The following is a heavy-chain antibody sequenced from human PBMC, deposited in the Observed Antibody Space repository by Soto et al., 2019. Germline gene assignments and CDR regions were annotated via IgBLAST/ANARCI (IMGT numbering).Heavy chain of an antibody. J-gene: IGHJ4*02. CDR2: ISPIFGTA. CDR1: LGTFSSYA. V-gene: IGHV1-69*13. D-gene: IGHD1-20*01. CDR3: ARETKYNWNTFDY. Sequence: GDSVTVPCQASLGTFSSYAISWLRQAPGQGLEWMGGISPIFGTANYAQKFQGRVTITADESTSTAYMELSSLRSEDTAFYYCARETKYNWNTFDYWGQGTLVTVSS.